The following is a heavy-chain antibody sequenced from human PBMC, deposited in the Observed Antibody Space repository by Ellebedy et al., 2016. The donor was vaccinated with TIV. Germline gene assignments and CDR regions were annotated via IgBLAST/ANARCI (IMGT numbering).Heavy chain of an antibody. V-gene: IGHV3-11*01. J-gene: IGHJ6*03. CDR2: ISSSGSTI. CDR3: ARGGYDYEGGEYYYYMDV. D-gene: IGHD5-12*01. CDR1: GFTFSYYY. Sequence: GESLKISCAASGFTFSYYYMSWIRQAPGKGLEWVSYISSSGSTIYYADSVKGRFTISRDNAKTSLYLQMNSLRAEDTAVYYCARGGYDYEGGEYYYYMDVWGKGTTVTVSS.